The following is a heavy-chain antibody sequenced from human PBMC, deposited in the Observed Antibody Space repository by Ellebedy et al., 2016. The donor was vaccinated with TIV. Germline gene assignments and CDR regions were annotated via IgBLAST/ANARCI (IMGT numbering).Heavy chain of an antibody. CDR1: GHTFTGYY. J-gene: IGHJ4*02. CDR3: AREYYYDSSGVDY. Sequence: ASVKVSCXASGHTFTGYYMHWVRQAPGQGLEWMGWINPNSGGTNYAQKFQGRVTMTRDTSISTAYMELSRLRSDDTAVYYCAREYYYDSSGVDYWGQGTLVTVSS. CDR2: INPNSGGT. D-gene: IGHD3-22*01. V-gene: IGHV1-2*02.